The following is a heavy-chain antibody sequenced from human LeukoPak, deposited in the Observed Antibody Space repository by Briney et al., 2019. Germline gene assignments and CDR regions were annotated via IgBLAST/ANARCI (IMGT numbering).Heavy chain of an antibody. CDR3: ARWAVTGTNYFDY. Sequence: GGSLRLSCAASGITFSSYSMNWVRQAPGKGLEWVSSISSSSSYIYYADSVKGRFTISRDNAKNSLYLQMNSLRVEDTAVYYCARWAVTGTNYFDYWGQGTLVTVSS. CDR2: ISSSSSYI. J-gene: IGHJ4*02. CDR1: GITFSSYS. D-gene: IGHD6-19*01. V-gene: IGHV3-21*01.